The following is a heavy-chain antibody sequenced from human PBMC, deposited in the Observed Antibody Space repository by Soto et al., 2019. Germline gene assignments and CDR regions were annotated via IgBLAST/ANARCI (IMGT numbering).Heavy chain of an antibody. Sequence: QVQLQESGPGLVKPSETLTLTCTVSGTSISYSYWSWIRQPPGRGLEWIGYIYYSGSSSYNPSLNSRVTISVDTSKNQFSLNLSSVTAADTALYYCAKTRGGIRAWYYFDVWGKGTTVTVSS. CDR3: AKTRGGIRAWYYFDV. J-gene: IGHJ6*03. CDR2: IYYSGSS. CDR1: GTSISYSY. V-gene: IGHV4-59*08. D-gene: IGHD2-15*01.